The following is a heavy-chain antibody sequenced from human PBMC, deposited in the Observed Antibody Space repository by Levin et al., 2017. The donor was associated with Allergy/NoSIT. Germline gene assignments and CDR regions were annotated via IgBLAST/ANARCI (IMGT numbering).Heavy chain of an antibody. CDR3: ARDSGSDQPLRD. J-gene: IGHJ4*02. V-gene: IGHV3-30*04. Sequence: GGSLRLSCAASGFTFSSYAMHWVRQAPGKGLEWVAVISYDGSNKYYADSVKGRFTISRDNSKNTLYLQMNSLRAEDTAVYYCARDSGSDQPLRDWGQGTLVTVSS. CDR2: ISYDGSNK. D-gene: IGHD1-26*01. CDR1: GFTFSSYA.